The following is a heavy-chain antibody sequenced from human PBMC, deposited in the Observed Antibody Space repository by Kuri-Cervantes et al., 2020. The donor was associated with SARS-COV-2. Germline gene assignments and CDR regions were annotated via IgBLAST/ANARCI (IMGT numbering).Heavy chain of an antibody. Sequence: GGSLRLSCAASGFTFDAYGMSWVRQAPGKGLEWVSGINWNGGSTGYADSVKGRFTISRDNSKNTLYLQMNSLRAEDTAVYYCAKDTDYTHDYWGQGTLVTVSS. CDR1: GFTFDAYG. D-gene: IGHD4-11*01. CDR3: AKDTDYTHDY. J-gene: IGHJ4*02. CDR2: INWNGGST. V-gene: IGHV3-20*04.